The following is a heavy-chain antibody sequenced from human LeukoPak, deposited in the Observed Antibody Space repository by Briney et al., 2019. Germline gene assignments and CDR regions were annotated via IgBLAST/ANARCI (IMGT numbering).Heavy chain of an antibody. CDR2: ISPSSAGT. CDR1: GYIFTAYL. D-gene: IGHD3-9*01. Sequence: ASVKVSCKASGYIFTAYLIHWLRQAPGQGLEWMGWISPSSAGTKSAQKFLGRVTMTRDTSITTAYMELSRPTSDDTAVYYCARGEDYDPLTGYYRLPDFWGQGTLVTVAS. CDR3: ARGEDYDPLTGYYRLPDF. V-gene: IGHV1-2*02. J-gene: IGHJ4*02.